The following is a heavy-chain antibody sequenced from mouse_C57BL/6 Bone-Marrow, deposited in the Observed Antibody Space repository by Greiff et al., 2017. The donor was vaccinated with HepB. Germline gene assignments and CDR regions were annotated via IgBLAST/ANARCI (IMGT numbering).Heavy chain of an antibody. CDR3: ARHHYDYHWYVDV. J-gene: IGHJ1*03. D-gene: IGHD2-4*01. CDR1: GFSLTSYG. Sequence: VQLQESGPGLVAPSQCLSITCTVSGFSLTSYGVHWVRQPPGKGLEWLVVIWSDGSTTYNSALKSGLSIIKDNSKSQVFLKMNSLQTDDTAMYYCARHHYDYHWYVDVWGTGTTVTVSS. V-gene: IGHV2-6-1*01. CDR2: IWSDGST.